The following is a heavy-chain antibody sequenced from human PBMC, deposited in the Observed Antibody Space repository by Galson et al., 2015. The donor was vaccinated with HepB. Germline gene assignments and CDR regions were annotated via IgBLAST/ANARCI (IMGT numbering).Heavy chain of an antibody. CDR1: GYTFTSYD. CDR3: ARVGDYYDSSGYPNLVY. V-gene: IGHV1-8*01. D-gene: IGHD3-22*01. J-gene: IGHJ4*02. Sequence: SVKVSCKASGYTFTSYDINWVRQATGQGLEWMGWMNPNSGNTGYAQKFQGRVTMTRNTSISTAYMELSSLRSEDTAVYYCARVGDYYDSSGYPNLVYWGQGTLVTVSS. CDR2: MNPNSGNT.